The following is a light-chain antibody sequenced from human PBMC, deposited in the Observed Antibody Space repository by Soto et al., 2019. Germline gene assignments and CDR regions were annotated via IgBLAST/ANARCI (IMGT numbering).Light chain of an antibody. Sequence: DIQMTQSPSTLSASVGARVTITCRASQSINTWLAWYRQKPGKAPNLLIYKAFSLESGVPSRFSGSGSGTEFTLTISSLQPDDFATYYCQQYNTYPWTFGQGNKVEIK. CDR2: KAF. CDR1: QSINTW. J-gene: IGKJ1*01. V-gene: IGKV1-5*03. CDR3: QQYNTYPWT.